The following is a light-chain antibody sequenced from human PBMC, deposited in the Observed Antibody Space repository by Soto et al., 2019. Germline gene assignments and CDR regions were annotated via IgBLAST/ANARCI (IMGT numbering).Light chain of an antibody. CDR3: QQSNYWPPIT. CDR1: QSFXIH. CDR2: GAS. Sequence: MTQCAATLSVSLGDRATLACRASQSFXIHFGWYKRKPGQATRFLISGASTRATGIPARFSGSGSGTAFTLTISSLKSEDVAVYYCQQSNYWPPITFGQGTRLEIK. J-gene: IGKJ5*01. V-gene: IGKV3-15*01.